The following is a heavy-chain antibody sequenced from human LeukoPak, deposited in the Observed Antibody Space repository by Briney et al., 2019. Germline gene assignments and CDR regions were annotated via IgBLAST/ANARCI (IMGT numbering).Heavy chain of an antibody. J-gene: IGHJ3*02. CDR2: ISYDGSNK. CDR3: ARVSGIAFDI. Sequence: GGSLRLSCAASGFTFSSYAVHWVRQAPGKGLEWVAVISYDGSNKYYADSVKGRFTISRDNSKNTLYLQMNSLRAEDTAVYYCARVSGIAFDIWGQGTMVTVSS. V-gene: IGHV3-30-3*01. CDR1: GFTFSSYA.